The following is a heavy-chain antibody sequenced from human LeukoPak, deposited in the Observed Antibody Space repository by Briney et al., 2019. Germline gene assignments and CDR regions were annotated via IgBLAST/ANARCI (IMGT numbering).Heavy chain of an antibody. V-gene: IGHV3-49*04. CDR3: TRGQTGAMVRGVKYYYYYYMDV. CDR2: IRSKAYSGTT. D-gene: IGHD3-10*01. CDR1: GFTFSSYW. J-gene: IGHJ6*03. Sequence: GGSLRLSCAASGFTFSSYWMSWVRQAPGKGLEWVGFIRSKAYSGTTEYAASVRGRFTISRDDSKSIAYLQMNSLKTEDTDVYYCTRGQTGAMVRGVKYYYYYYMDVWGKGTTVTISS.